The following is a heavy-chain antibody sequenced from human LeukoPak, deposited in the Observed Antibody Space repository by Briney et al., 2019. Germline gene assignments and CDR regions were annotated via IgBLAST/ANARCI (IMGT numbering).Heavy chain of an antibody. CDR2: LSGSGGST. D-gene: IGHD3/OR15-3a*01. Sequence: PGGSLRLSCAASGFTFSNYAMSWVRQAPGKGLEWVSALSGSGGSTYYADSVKGRFTISRDNSKNTLYLQMNSLRAEDTAVYYCAKEYMIFGVAPLGAFDIWGQGTMVTVSS. J-gene: IGHJ3*02. CDR1: GFTFSNYA. CDR3: AKEYMIFGVAPLGAFDI. V-gene: IGHV3-23*01.